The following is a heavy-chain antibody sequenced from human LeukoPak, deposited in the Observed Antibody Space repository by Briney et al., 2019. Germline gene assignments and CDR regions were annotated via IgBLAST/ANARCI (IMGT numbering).Heavy chain of an antibody. D-gene: IGHD1-26*01. Sequence: SLRLSCAATGLTFKDYGMHWVRQPPGKGLEWVSGINWNGGGTDYADSVKGRFTISRDNAKNSLYLQVTSLRPEDTALYYCAKHLRATNTYIFFGLDVWGQGTTVTVSS. CDR1: GLTFKDYG. J-gene: IGHJ6*02. CDR2: INWNGGGT. V-gene: IGHV3-9*01. CDR3: AKHLRATNTYIFFGLDV.